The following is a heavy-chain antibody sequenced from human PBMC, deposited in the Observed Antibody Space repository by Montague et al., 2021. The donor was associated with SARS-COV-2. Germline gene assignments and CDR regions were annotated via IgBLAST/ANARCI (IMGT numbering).Heavy chain of an antibody. CDR2: IYWDDDK. V-gene: IGHV2-5*02. J-gene: IGHJ4*02. CDR3: AHRKVLAAAWDY. Sequence: PALVKPTQTLTLTCTFSGFSLSTSGVGVCWIRQPPGKALEWLALIYWDDDKRYSPSLKSRLTITKDTSKNQVVLTMTNMDPVDTATYYCAHRKVLAAAWDYWGQGTLVTVSS. CDR1: GFSLSTSGVG. D-gene: IGHD6-13*01.